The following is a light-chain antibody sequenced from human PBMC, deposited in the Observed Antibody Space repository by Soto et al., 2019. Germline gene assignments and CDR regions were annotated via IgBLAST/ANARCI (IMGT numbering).Light chain of an antibody. CDR2: DAS. J-gene: IGKJ1*01. CDR3: QHYGSSRT. CDR1: QSVSNY. Sequence: EIVLTQSPATLSLSPGERATLSCRASQSVSNYLAWYQQKPGQAPRLLIYDASNRATGIPARFSGSGSGPDFTLTISRLEPEDFAVYFCQHYGSSRTFGQGTKVDIK. V-gene: IGKV3-11*01.